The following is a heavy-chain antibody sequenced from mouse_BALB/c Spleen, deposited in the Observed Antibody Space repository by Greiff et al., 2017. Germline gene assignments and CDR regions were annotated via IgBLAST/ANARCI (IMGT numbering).Heavy chain of an antibody. J-gene: IGHJ2*01. CDR1: GFTFSSYA. CDR3: ARNYGNLDY. Sequence: EVMLVESGGGLVKPGGSLKLSCAASGFTFSSYAMSWVRQTPEKRLEWVASISSGGSTYYPDSVKGRFTISRDNARNILYLQMSSLRSEDTAMYYCARNYGNLDYWGQGTTLTVSS. V-gene: IGHV5-6-5*01. CDR2: ISSGGST. D-gene: IGHD2-1*01.